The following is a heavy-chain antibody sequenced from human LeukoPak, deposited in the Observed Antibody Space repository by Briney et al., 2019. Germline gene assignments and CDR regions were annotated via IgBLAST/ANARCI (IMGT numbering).Heavy chain of an antibody. Sequence: ASVKVSCKASGYTFTSYDINWVRQATGQGLAWMGWMNPNSGNTGYAQKFQGRVTMTRNTSISTAYMELSSLRSEDTAVYYCARGRDWRYNWFDPWGQGTLVTVSS. D-gene: IGHD3-3*01. CDR1: GYTFTSYD. V-gene: IGHV1-8*01. CDR3: ARGRDWRYNWFDP. CDR2: MNPNSGNT. J-gene: IGHJ5*02.